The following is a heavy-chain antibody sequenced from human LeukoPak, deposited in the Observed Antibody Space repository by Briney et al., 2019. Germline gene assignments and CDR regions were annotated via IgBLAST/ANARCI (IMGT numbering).Heavy chain of an antibody. V-gene: IGHV3-48*04. Sequence: GGSLRLSCAASGFTFSSYGMHWVRQAPGKGLEWVSYISSSSSTIYYADSVKGRFTISRDNAKNSLYLQMNSLRAEDTAVYYCARDYGSGWFGLDIWGQGTMVTVSS. CDR1: GFTFSSYG. CDR3: ARDYGSGWFGLDI. J-gene: IGHJ3*02. D-gene: IGHD6-19*01. CDR2: ISSSSSTI.